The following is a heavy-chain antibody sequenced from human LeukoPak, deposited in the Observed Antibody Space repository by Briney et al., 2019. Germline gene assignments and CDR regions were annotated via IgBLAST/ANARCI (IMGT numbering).Heavy chain of an antibody. J-gene: IGHJ4*02. D-gene: IGHD1-26*01. Sequence: SETLSLTCTVSGGSISSYYWSWIRQPPGKGLEWIGYIYYSGSTNYNPSLKSRVTISVDTSKNQFSLKLSSVTAADTAVYYCARRAIVGPLDYWGQGTLVTVSS. CDR2: IYYSGST. V-gene: IGHV4-59*08. CDR3: ARRAIVGPLDY. CDR1: GGSISSYY.